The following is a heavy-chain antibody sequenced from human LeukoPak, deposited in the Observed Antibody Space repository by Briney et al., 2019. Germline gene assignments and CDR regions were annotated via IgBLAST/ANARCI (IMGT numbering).Heavy chain of an antibody. Sequence: SETLSLTCTVSGGSISSYYWSWIRQPPGKGLEWIGYIYYSGSTNYNPSLKSRVTISVDTAKNQFSLKLSSVTAADTAVYYGARGGYSSSWYGGRWYYGMDVWGQGTTVTVSS. CDR2: IYYSGST. D-gene: IGHD6-13*01. J-gene: IGHJ6*02. V-gene: IGHV4-59*01. CDR1: GGSISSYY. CDR3: ARGGYSSSWYGGRWYYGMDV.